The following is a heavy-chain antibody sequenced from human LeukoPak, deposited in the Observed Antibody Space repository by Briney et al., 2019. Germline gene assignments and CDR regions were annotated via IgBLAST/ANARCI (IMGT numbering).Heavy chain of an antibody. CDR3: AYCPHYYDSSGPPGLYLYMDV. Sequence: SVKVSCKASGGTFSSYAISWVRQAPGKGLEWMGRIIPIFGTANYAQKFQGRVTITTDESTSTAYMELSSLRSEDTAVYYCAYCPHYYDSSGPPGLYLYMDVWGKGTTVTVSS. J-gene: IGHJ6*03. D-gene: IGHD3-22*01. V-gene: IGHV1-69*05. CDR1: GGTFSSYA. CDR2: IIPIFGTA.